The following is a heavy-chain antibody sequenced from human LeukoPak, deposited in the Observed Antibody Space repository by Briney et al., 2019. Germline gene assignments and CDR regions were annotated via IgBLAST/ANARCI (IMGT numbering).Heavy chain of an antibody. CDR2: ISGSGGST. J-gene: IGHJ4*02. D-gene: IGHD5-18*01. Sequence: GGSLGLSCAASGFTFSSYAMSWVRQAPGKGLEWVSAISGSGGSTYYADSVKGRFTISRDNSKNTLYLQMNSLRAEDTAVYYCAKVGPRYSYGPPYFDYWGQGTLVTVSS. CDR3: AKVGPRYSYGPPYFDY. V-gene: IGHV3-23*01. CDR1: GFTFSSYA.